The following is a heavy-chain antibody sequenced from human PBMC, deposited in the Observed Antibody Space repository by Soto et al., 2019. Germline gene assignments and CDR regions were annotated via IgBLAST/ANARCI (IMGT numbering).Heavy chain of an antibody. D-gene: IGHD6-19*01. CDR3: VRGISAWRGMDY. J-gene: IGHJ4*02. CDR1: GFTFSTYC. V-gene: IGHV3-74*01. CDR2: ICRDGDGT. Sequence: EVQLVESGGGLVQPGGSLRLSCAVSGFTFSTYCMHWVRQAPETGLVWVSRICRDGDGTDNADSVKGRFTISRDDAENSLHLQMNSLRVEDTAIYYCVRGISAWRGMDYWGQGTLVTVSS.